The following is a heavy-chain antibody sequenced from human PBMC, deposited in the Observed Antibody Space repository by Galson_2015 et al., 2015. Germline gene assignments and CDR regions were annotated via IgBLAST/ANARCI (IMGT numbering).Heavy chain of an antibody. CDR2: LNVGNGNT. CDR1: GYTLTSYA. D-gene: IGHD2-15*01. J-gene: IGHJ3*01. Sequence: SLKVSCKASGYTLTSYAMHWLRQAPGQSLEWMGWLNVGNGNTKYSQKFQGRVTITRDTSASTAYMELSSLLSEDTAVYYCARDGKFCSGGSCYYAFDLWGQGTMVTVSS. V-gene: IGHV1-3*01. CDR3: ARDGKFCSGGSCYYAFDL.